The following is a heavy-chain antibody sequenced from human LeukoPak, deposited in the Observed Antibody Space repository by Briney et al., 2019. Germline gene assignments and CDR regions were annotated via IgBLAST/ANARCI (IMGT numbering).Heavy chain of an antibody. CDR3: ARDGGDGDYYPPLFDS. V-gene: IGHV3-21*01. Sequence: PGGALRLSCASSRFTYSSYAMSWVRQAPGKGLEWVSSISSSSSYIYYADSVKGRFTISRDNAKNSLYLQMNSLRAEDTAVYYCARDGGDGDYYPPLFDSWGQGTLVTVSS. J-gene: IGHJ5*01. CDR2: ISSSSSYI. D-gene: IGHD4-17*01. CDR1: RFTYSSYA.